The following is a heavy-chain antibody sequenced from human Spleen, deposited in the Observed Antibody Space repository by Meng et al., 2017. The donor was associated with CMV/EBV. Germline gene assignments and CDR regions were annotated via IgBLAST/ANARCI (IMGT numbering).Heavy chain of an antibody. CDR1: GGSVSSGNYF. J-gene: IGHJ5*02. V-gene: IGHV4-61*01. CDR3: ARYYGSGRGWFDP. D-gene: IGHD3-10*01. Sequence: VAGGSVSSGNYFWSWIRQPPGTGLEWIGYIYYSGSTHYTPSLKSRVTISVDTSKNQFSLTLTSVTAADTAVYYCARYYGSGRGWFDPWGQGTLVTVSS. CDR2: IYYSGST.